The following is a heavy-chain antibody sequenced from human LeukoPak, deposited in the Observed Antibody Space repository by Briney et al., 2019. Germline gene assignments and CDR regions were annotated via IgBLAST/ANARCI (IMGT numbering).Heavy chain of an antibody. CDR3: ARRATIFGVVIKYYFDY. D-gene: IGHD3-3*01. Sequence: GESLKISCKGSGYSFTTYWIGWVRQMSGKGLECMGIIYPGDSDTRYSPSFQGQVTISADKSISTAYLQWSSLKASDTAMYYCARRATIFGVVIKYYFDYWGQGTLVTVSS. CDR1: GYSFTTYW. J-gene: IGHJ4*02. V-gene: IGHV5-51*01. CDR2: IYPGDSDT.